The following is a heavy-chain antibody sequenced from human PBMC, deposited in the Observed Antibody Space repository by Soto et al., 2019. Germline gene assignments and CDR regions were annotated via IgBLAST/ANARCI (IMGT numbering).Heavy chain of an antibody. D-gene: IGHD2-15*01. CDR2: IIPIFGTA. Sequence: ASGKVSCKASGGTFSSYAISWVRQAPGQGLEWMGGIIPIFGTANYAQKFQGRVTITADKSTSTAYMELSSLRSEDTAVYYCARSRRPVGGYCSGGSCYSVGYWGQGTLVTV. CDR3: ARSRRPVGGYCSGGSCYSVGY. V-gene: IGHV1-69*06. J-gene: IGHJ4*02. CDR1: GGTFSSYA.